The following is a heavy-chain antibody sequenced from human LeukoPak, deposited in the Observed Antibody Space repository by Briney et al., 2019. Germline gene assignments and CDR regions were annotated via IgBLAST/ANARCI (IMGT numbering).Heavy chain of an antibody. J-gene: IGHJ4*02. D-gene: IGHD3-10*01. Sequence: GGSLRLSCAASGFTFDDYAMHWVRQAPGKGLEWVSGISWNSGSIGYADSVKGRFTISRDNAKNSLYLQMNSLRTEDTALYYCAKDMGEGSGSYYNGILDYWGQGTLVTVSS. CDR3: AKDMGEGSGSYYNGILDY. CDR2: ISWNSGSI. V-gene: IGHV3-9*01. CDR1: GFTFDDYA.